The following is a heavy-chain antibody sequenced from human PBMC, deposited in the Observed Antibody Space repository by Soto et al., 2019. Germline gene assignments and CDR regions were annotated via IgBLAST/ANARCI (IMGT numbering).Heavy chain of an antibody. Sequence: HPGWSVRLSCAASGFTFSSYAMSWVRRAPGKELEWVSAISGSGGSTYYADAVKGRFTISRDNSKNTLYLQMNSLRAEDTAVYYCAKDWEGSSGWYFNADYFDYWGQGTLVTVSS. CDR2: ISGSGGST. CDR3: AKDWEGSSGWYFNADYFDY. D-gene: IGHD6-19*01. CDR1: GFTFSSYA. V-gene: IGHV3-23*01. J-gene: IGHJ4*02.